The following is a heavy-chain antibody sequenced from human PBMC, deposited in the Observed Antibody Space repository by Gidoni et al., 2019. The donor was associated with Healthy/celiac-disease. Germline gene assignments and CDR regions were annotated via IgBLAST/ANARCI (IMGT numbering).Heavy chain of an antibody. Sequence: MQLQESGPGRVKPSENLSRTCTVSRGSISSSNYYWGWIRQPPGTGLEWIGSINYSGSTYYNLSLKTRVTISVDTSKNQVSLTLSSVTAADTAVYYCASRFVVVDSDAFDIWGQGTMVTVSS. V-gene: IGHV4-39*01. CDR3: ASRFVVVDSDAFDI. J-gene: IGHJ3*02. D-gene: IGHD2-15*01. CDR2: INYSGST. CDR1: RGSISSSNYY.